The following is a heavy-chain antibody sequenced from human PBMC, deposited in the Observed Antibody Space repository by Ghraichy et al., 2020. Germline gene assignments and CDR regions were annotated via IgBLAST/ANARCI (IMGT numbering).Heavy chain of an antibody. V-gene: IGHV3-23*01. Sequence: GGSLRLSCAASGFTFSSYAMSWVRQAPGKGLEWVSAISGSGGSTYYADSVKGRFTISRDNSKNTLYLQMNSLRAEDTAVYYCAKVVSRGWFGELSGVYFDYWGQGTLVTVSS. CDR3: AKVVSRGWFGELSGVYFDY. CDR2: ISGSGGST. J-gene: IGHJ4*02. CDR1: GFTFSSYA. D-gene: IGHD3-10*01.